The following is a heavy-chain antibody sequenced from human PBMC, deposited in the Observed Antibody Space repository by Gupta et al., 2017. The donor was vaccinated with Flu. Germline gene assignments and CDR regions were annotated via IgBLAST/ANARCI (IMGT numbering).Heavy chain of an antibody. Sequence: QNTLKESGPTLVRPTQTLTLTCTFSGFSLSTDGLAVGWIRQPPGKALEWLAVIYWDDHKRYSPSLESRLTITKDTSKNQVILTMTNVDPVDTGTYYCSHCQTKNSCYRGYVDFWGQGTLVTVSS. CDR2: IYWDDHK. V-gene: IGHV2-5*02. CDR3: SHCQTKNSCYRGYVDF. D-gene: IGHD3-10*01. CDR1: GFSLSTDGLA. J-gene: IGHJ4*02.